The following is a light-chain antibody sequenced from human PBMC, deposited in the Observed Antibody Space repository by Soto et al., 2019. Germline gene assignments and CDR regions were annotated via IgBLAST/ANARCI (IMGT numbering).Light chain of an antibody. V-gene: IGKV1-5*03. CDR1: QNIRSW. Sequence: DIKMTQAPSTLSGSVGDRVTITCRPSQNIRSWSAGYQQNTGKAPELLIYKASTLTSGVPSRFSGSGSGTEFTLTIRTLQPHDFASYYRQPYNSYSEAVGQGTKVDI. J-gene: IGKJ1*01. CDR3: QPYNSYSEA. CDR2: KAS.